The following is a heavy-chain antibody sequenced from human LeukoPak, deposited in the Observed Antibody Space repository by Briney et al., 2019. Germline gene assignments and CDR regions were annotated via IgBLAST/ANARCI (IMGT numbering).Heavy chain of an antibody. CDR2: ISGSGGST. J-gene: IGHJ4*02. D-gene: IGHD3-9*01. CDR3: ARVRHWLAGFDY. Sequence: SGGSLRLSCAASVFTSSSSAMSWVRQAPGKGLEWISTISGSGGSTYYADSVKGRFTISRDNSKNTLYLQMNSLRAEDTAVYYCARVRHWLAGFDYWGQGTLVTVSS. CDR1: VFTSSSSA. V-gene: IGHV3-23*01.